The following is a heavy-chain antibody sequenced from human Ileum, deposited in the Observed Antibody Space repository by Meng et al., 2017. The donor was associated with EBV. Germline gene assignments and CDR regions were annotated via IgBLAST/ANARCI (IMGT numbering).Heavy chain of an antibody. CDR1: GGSFSGYY. CDR3: ASHPGGNSQYYSSGDDY. V-gene: IGHV4-34*01. CDR2: INHRGGA. Sequence: QVQAQQWGAGLLKPSETLSLTCAVYGGSFSGYYWSWIRQPPGKGLEWIGEINHRGGAFYNPSLKSRVTMSIDTSKNQFSLKLNSVTAADTAVYYCASHPGGNSQYYSSGDDYWGQGALVTVSS. D-gene: IGHD3-22*01. J-gene: IGHJ4*02.